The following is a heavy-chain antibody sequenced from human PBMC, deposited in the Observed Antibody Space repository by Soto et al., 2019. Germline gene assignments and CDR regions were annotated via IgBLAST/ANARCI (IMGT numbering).Heavy chain of an antibody. CDR3: ARDKDWAFDY. CDR1: GFTFSSYS. J-gene: IGHJ4*02. CDR2: IFATSTTI. D-gene: IGHD3-9*01. Sequence: GESLKISCVASGFTFSSYSMVWVRQAPGKGLEWISYIFATSTTIYYADSVKGRFTVSRDNTQNSLFLLMNSLRAEDTAIYYCARDKDWAFDYWGQGTLVTVSS. V-gene: IGHV3-48*04.